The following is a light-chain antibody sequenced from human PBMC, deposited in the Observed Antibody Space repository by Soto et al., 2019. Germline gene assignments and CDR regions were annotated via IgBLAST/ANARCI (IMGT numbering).Light chain of an antibody. CDR3: QQYNRYYT. CDR2: GAS. V-gene: IGKV1-5*03. J-gene: IGKJ2*01. Sequence: DIQITQSPSTRSASVGDRVTITCRASQSIKSWLAWYQQKPGKAPKLLIYGASSLESGVPSRFSGSGSGTEFTLTISSLQPDDFATYYCQQYNRYYTFGQGTKLDIK. CDR1: QSIKSW.